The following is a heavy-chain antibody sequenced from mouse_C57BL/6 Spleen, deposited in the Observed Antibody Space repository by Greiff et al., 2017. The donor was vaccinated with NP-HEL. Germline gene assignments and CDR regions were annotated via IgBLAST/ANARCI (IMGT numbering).Heavy chain of an antibody. Sequence: QVQLQQPGAELVMPGASVKLSCKASGYTFTSYWMHWVKQRPGQGLEWIGEIDPSDSYTNYNQKFKGKSTLTVDTSSSTAYMQLSSLTSEDSAVYYCALITTVVATKRVDYWGQGTSVTVSS. CDR3: ALITTVVATKRVDY. V-gene: IGHV1-69*01. CDR2: IDPSDSYT. J-gene: IGHJ4*01. CDR1: GYTFTSYW. D-gene: IGHD1-1*01.